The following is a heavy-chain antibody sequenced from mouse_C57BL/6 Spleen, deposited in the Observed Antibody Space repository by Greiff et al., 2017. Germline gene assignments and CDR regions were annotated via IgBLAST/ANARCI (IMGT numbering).Heavy chain of an antibody. J-gene: IGHJ4*01. V-gene: IGHV1-69*01. CDR3: ARAEEGAMDY. Sequence: QVQLQQPGAELVMPGASVKLSCKASGYTFTSYWMHWVKQRPGQGLEWIGEIDPSDSYTNYNQKFKGKSTLTVDKSSSTAYMQLSSLTSEYSAVYYCARAEEGAMDYWGQGTSVTVSS. CDR1: GYTFTSYW. CDR2: IDPSDSYT.